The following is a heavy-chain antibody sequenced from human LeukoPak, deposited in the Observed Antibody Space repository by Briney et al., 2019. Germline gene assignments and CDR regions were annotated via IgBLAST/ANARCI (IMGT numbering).Heavy chain of an antibody. CDR2: ISGSGGST. CDR3: AKDQAGDRTDY. D-gene: IGHD2-21*02. J-gene: IGHJ4*02. V-gene: IGHV3-23*01. CDR1: GFTFSSYS. Sequence: GGSLRLSCAASGFTFSSYSMNWVRQAPGKGLEWVSAISGSGGSTYYADSVKGRFTISRDNSKNTLYLQMNSLRAEDTAVYYCAKDQAGDRTDYWGQGTLVTVSS.